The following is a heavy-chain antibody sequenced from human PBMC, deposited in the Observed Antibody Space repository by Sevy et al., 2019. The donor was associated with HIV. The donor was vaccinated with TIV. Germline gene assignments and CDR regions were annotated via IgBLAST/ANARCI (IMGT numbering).Heavy chain of an antibody. J-gene: IGHJ5*01. V-gene: IGHV3-74*01. D-gene: IGHD1-1*01. CDR2: IHTDGSSS. Sequence: GGSLRLSCAASGFTFRNYWMHWVRQAPGKGLVSVSYIHTDGSSSYYADYVKGRFTISRDNAQNTLYLQMNSLRDEDTAIYYCARDAARVIVPTAGFDSWGQGTLVTVSS. CDR1: GFTFRNYW. CDR3: ARDAARVIVPTAGFDS.